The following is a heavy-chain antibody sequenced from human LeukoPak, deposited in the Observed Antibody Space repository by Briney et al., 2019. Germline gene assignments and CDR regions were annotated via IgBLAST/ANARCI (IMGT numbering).Heavy chain of an antibody. J-gene: IGHJ4*02. Sequence: SETLSLTCTVSGGSLSSYYWGWIRQPPGEGLEWIGYIYYSGSTNYNPSLKSRVTISVDTSKSQFSLRLSSVTAADTAVYYCARLISGVGYFDYWGQGTLVTVSS. CDR2: IYYSGST. D-gene: IGHD3-10*01. CDR1: GGSLSSYY. CDR3: ARLISGVGYFDY. V-gene: IGHV4-59*08.